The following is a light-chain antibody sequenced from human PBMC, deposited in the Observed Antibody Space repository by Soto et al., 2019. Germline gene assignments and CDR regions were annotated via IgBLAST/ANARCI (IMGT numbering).Light chain of an antibody. Sequence: EIVLTQSPGTMSLSPGERATLSCRASQSVSSSYLAWYQQKPGQAPRLLIYGAYSRATGIQDRFSGSGSGTDFTLTISRLEPEDFAVYYCKQYGSSPLTFGGGTKVEI. J-gene: IGKJ4*01. V-gene: IGKV3-20*01. CDR1: QSVSSSY. CDR2: GAY. CDR3: KQYGSSPLT.